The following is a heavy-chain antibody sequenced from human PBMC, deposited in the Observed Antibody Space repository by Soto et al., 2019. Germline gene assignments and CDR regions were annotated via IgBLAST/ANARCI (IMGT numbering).Heavy chain of an antibody. CDR3: ARVVLTGYSPTFDY. CDR1: GGSISSGGYY. Sequence: PSETLSLTCTVSGGSISSGGYYWSWIRQHPGKGLEWIGYIYYSGSTYYNPSLKSRVTISVDTSKNQFSLKLSSVTAADTAVYYCARVVLTGYSPTFDYWGQGTLVTVSS. CDR2: IYYSGST. D-gene: IGHD3-9*01. J-gene: IGHJ4*02. V-gene: IGHV4-31*03.